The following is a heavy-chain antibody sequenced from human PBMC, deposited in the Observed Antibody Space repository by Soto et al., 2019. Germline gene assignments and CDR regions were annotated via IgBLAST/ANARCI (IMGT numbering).Heavy chain of an antibody. V-gene: IGHV1-18*01. CDR1: GYTFTSYG. D-gene: IGHD2-15*01. Sequence: ASVKVSCKASGYTFTSYGISWVRQAPGQGLEWMGWISAYNGNTNYAQELQGRVTMTTDTSTSTAYMELRSLRSDDTAVYYCARPDSDGDIVVVVAAMDVWGKGTTVTVS. CDR2: ISAYNGNT. J-gene: IGHJ6*04. CDR3: ARPDSDGDIVVVVAAMDV.